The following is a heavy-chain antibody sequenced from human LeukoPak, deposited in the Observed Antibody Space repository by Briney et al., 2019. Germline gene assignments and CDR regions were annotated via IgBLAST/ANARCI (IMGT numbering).Heavy chain of an antibody. J-gene: IGHJ4*02. V-gene: IGHV4-61*02. Sequence: SEALSLTCTVSGGSISSGSYYWSWIRQPAGEGLEWIGRISTSGSTNYNPSLKSRVTISVDTSNNHFSLQLSSVTAADTALYYCARTYGGKPGYWGQGTLVTVSS. CDR2: ISTSGST. CDR1: GGSISSGSYY. D-gene: IGHD4-23*01. CDR3: ARTYGGKPGY.